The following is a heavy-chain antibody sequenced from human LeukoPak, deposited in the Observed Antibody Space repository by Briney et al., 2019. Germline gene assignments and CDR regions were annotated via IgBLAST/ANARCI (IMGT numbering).Heavy chain of an antibody. J-gene: IGHJ4*02. CDR2: INPNSGGT. CDR1: GYTFTGYY. Sequence: ASVKVSCKASGYTFTGYYMHWVRQAPGQGLEWMGRINPNSGGTNYAQKFQGRVTMTRDTSISTAYMELSRLRSDDTAVYYSARASLIRYCSSTSCYMGYWGQGTLVAVSS. CDR3: ARASLIRYCSSTSCYMGY. V-gene: IGHV1-2*06. D-gene: IGHD2-2*02.